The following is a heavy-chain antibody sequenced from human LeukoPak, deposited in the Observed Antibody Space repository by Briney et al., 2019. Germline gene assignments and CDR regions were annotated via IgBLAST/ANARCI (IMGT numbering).Heavy chain of an antibody. CDR2: ISWNSDSI. CDR3: AKDKELRFFECLRGDCFDL. D-gene: IGHD3-3*01. Sequence: PGTSLRLSCVASGFTFHDYALHWVRQVPGKGLEWVSGISWNSDSIAYADSVKGRFTISRDNSKNSLFLQLNSLKTEATALYNCAKDKELRFFECLRGDCFDLWGQGPMVTASS. V-gene: IGHV3-9*01. CDR1: GFTFHDYA. J-gene: IGHJ3*01.